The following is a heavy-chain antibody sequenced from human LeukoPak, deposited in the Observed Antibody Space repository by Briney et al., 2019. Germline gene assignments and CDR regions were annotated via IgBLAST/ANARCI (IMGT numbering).Heavy chain of an antibody. Sequence: GGSLRLSCAASGFTFSSYAMHWVRQAPGKGLEWVAVISYGGSNKYYADSVKGRFTISRDNSKNTLYLQMNSLRAEDTAVYYCARDGIRVRGVAPIDYWGQGTLVTVSS. CDR1: GFTFSSYA. J-gene: IGHJ4*02. D-gene: IGHD3-10*01. CDR3: ARDGIRVRGVAPIDY. V-gene: IGHV3-30-3*01. CDR2: ISYGGSNK.